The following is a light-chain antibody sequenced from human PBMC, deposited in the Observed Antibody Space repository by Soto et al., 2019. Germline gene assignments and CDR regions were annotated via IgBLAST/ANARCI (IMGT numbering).Light chain of an antibody. CDR3: TSYTGIHNSV. V-gene: IGLV2-8*01. CDR1: SSDVGGYNY. CDR2: EVS. J-gene: IGLJ1*01. Sequence: QSVLTQPPSASGSPGQSVTISCTGTSSDVGGYNYVSWYQQHPGKAPKLMIYEVSERPSGVPDRFSGSKSGNTASLTVSGLLAVFVIVCYRTSYTGIHNSVF.